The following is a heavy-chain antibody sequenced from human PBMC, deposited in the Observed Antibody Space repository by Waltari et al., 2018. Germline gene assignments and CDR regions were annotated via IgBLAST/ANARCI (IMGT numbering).Heavy chain of an antibody. V-gene: IGHV3-21*01. D-gene: IGHD2-15*01. Sequence: EVQLVASGGGLVKPGGSLRLSCAASGFTFSSYSMNWVRQAPGKGLEWVSSNSSSSSYIYYADSVKGRFTIARDNAKNALYLQMNSLRAEDTAVYDCAPTGVDAFDIWGQGTMVTVSS. CDR2: NSSSSSYI. CDR3: APTGVDAFDI. J-gene: IGHJ3*02. CDR1: GFTFSSYS.